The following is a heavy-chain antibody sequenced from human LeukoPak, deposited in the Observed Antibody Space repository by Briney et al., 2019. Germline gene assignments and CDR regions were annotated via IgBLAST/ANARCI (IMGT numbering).Heavy chain of an antibody. D-gene: IGHD3-22*01. Sequence: AGGSLRLSCAASGFTFSSYAMSWVRQAPGKGLEWVSAISGSGGSTYYADSVKGRFTISRDNSKNTLYLQMNSLRAEDTAVYYCAKAGEIVVVSYYSDYWGQGTLVSVSS. CDR2: ISGSGGST. CDR3: AKAGEIVVVSYYSDY. V-gene: IGHV3-23*01. CDR1: GFTFSSYA. J-gene: IGHJ4*02.